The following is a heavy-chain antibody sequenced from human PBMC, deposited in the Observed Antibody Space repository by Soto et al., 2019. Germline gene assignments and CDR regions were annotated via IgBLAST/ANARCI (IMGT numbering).Heavy chain of an antibody. D-gene: IGHD1-1*01. CDR2: IIPIFGTA. CDR3: ANQTGTPGNYCDGRDV. Sequence: QVQLVQSGAEVKKPGSSVKVSCKASGGTFSRYGISWVRQAPGQGLEWMGGIIPIFGTANYAQKFQGRVTITADESTSKAYMQESRLRCEDTAVYYCANQTGTPGNYCDGRDVWGQGTKVSVS. CDR1: GGTFSRYG. V-gene: IGHV1-69*12. J-gene: IGHJ6*02.